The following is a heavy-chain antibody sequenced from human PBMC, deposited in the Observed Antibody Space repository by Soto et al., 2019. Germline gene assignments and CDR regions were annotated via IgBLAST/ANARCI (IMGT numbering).Heavy chain of an antibody. D-gene: IGHD6-13*01. CDR3: ARDWLTLTAAANF. J-gene: IGHJ4*02. CDR1: GYTLTSYS. Sequence: ASVKVSCKASGYTLTSYSMHWVRQAPGQRLEWMGWINAGNANTKYSQKFHGRVTITRDTSATTAYTELTSLRSEDTAVYSCARDWLTLTAAANFSGQGTLVTVSS. CDR2: INAGNANT. V-gene: IGHV1-3*01.